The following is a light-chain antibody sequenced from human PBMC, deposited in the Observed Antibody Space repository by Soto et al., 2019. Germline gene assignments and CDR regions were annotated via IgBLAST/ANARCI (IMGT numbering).Light chain of an antibody. CDR3: QQYRNWPPLT. CDR2: AAS. Sequence: EIVMTQSPATLSVSPGETATLSCRASQSVGRAVAWYQHKPGQAPRHLIVAASIRATGVPGRFSGGGSGTGFTLTISSLQSEDFAVYYCQQYRNWPPLTFGGGTTVEIK. CDR1: QSVGRA. J-gene: IGKJ4*01. V-gene: IGKV3-15*01.